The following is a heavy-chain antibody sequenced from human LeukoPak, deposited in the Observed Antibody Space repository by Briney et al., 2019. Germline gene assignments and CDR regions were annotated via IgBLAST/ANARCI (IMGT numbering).Heavy chain of an antibody. CDR2: INHSGST. Sequence: SETLSLTCAVYGGSFSGYYWSWIRQPPGKGLEWVGEINHSGSTNYNPSLKSRVTISVDTSKSQFSLKLSSVTAADTAVYYCARADIVATIDYWGQGTLVTVSS. J-gene: IGHJ4*02. D-gene: IGHD5-12*01. V-gene: IGHV4-34*01. CDR1: GGSFSGYY. CDR3: ARADIVATIDY.